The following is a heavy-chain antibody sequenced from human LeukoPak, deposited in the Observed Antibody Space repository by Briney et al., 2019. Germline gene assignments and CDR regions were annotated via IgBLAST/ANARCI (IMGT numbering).Heavy chain of an antibody. D-gene: IGHD3-10*01. J-gene: IGHJ6*03. CDR2: INSAGTNT. Sequence: QSGGSLRLSCAASGFTFSVYWMHWVRQAPGKGLVWVSRINSAGTNTVYADSVKGRFTTSRDNAKNTLYLQMNSLRAEDTAVYYCARATSPNYYGSGAKDYYYYYMDVWGKGTTVTVSS. V-gene: IGHV3-74*01. CDR3: ARATSPNYYGSGAKDYYYYYMDV. CDR1: GFTFSVYW.